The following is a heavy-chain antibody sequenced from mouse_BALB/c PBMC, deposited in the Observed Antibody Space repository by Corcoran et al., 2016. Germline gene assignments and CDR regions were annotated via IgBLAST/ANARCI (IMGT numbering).Heavy chain of an antibody. CDR3: ARRVNWDRYWYYDV. J-gene: IGHJ1*01. Sequence: EVQLQQSGPELVKPGASVKMSCKASGYTFASYVMHWVKQKPGQGLEWIGYINPYNDGTKYNEKFKGKATLTSDKSSSTAYMELSSLTSEDSAVYYCARRVNWDRYWYYDVWGAGTTVTVSS. CDR1: GYTFASYV. D-gene: IGHD4-1*02. CDR2: INPYNDGT. V-gene: IGHV1S136*01.